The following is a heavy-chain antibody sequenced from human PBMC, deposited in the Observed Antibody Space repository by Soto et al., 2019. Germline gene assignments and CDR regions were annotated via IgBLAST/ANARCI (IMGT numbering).Heavy chain of an antibody. CDR3: ASNYAYAEGYYFYGIDV. CDR2: VNSDGDTT. CDR1: GITFRNYW. D-gene: IGHD3-16*01. V-gene: IGHV3-74*01. Sequence: CGSRRLPCAPAGITFRNYWMHWVHQAPGKGLVWVSRVNSDGDTTYSADSVKGRFTISRDNAKTALHLQLNSLGAEDTAVYYCASNYAYAEGYYFYGIDVWGQGTTVTVSS. J-gene: IGHJ6*02.